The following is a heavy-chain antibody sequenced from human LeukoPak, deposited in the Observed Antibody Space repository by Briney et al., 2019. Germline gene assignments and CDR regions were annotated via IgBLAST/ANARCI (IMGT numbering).Heavy chain of an antibody. CDR2: ISGSGGST. J-gene: IGHJ4*02. CDR1: GFTFSSYA. CDR3: AYCGGDCYSRGYYFDY. Sequence: GGSLRLSCAASGFTFSSYAMSWVRQAPGKGLEWVSAISGSGGSTYYADSVKGRFTISRDNSKNTLYLQMNSLRAEDTAVYYCAYCGGDCYSRGYYFDYWGQGTLVTGSS. V-gene: IGHV3-23*01. D-gene: IGHD2-21*01.